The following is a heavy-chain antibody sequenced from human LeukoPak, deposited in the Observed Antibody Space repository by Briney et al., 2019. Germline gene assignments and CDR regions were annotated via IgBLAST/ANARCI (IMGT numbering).Heavy chain of an antibody. CDR2: INPNSGGT. J-gene: IGHJ1*01. CDR3: ARGSYDSSDFEYFHH. CDR1: GYTFTGNY. Sequence: ASVKVSCKASGYTFTGNYMHWVRQAPGQGLEWMGWINPNSGGTNYAQKFQGRVTMTRDTSIDTAYMELNRLRSDDTAVYYCARGSYDSSDFEYFHHWGQGTLVTVSS. V-gene: IGHV1-2*02. D-gene: IGHD3-22*01.